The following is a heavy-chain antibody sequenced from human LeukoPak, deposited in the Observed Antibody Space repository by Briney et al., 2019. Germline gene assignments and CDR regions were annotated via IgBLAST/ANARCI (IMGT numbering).Heavy chain of an antibody. J-gene: IGHJ5*02. Sequence: ASVKVSCKASGGTFSSYAISWVRQAPGQGLEWMGGIIPIFGTANYAQKFQGRVTITADESTSTAYMELSSLRSEDTAMYYCARLRTMVRDNWFDPWGQGTLVTVSS. D-gene: IGHD3-10*01. CDR1: GGTFSSYA. CDR2: IIPIFGTA. V-gene: IGHV1-69*13. CDR3: ARLRTMVRDNWFDP.